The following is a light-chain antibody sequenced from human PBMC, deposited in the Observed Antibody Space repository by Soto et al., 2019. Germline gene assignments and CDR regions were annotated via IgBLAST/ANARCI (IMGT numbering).Light chain of an antibody. Sequence: EIVMTQSPATLSVSPGERATLSCRASQSVSGNLAWHQQKPGQAPRLLIYCASTRAPDIPARFNGSGSGTEFTLTISSLQSEDFAVYYCQQYNNWPRTVGQGTKVEIK. V-gene: IGKV3-15*01. CDR2: CAS. J-gene: IGKJ1*01. CDR1: QSVSGN. CDR3: QQYNNWPRT.